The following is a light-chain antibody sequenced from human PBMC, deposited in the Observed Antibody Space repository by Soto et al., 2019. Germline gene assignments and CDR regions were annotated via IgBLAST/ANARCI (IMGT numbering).Light chain of an antibody. CDR3: QNYNSYSEA. Sequence: ELAMTQSPATLSLSPGDSAILSCRASQNVYNNLAWYQQKTGQAPRLLIFDESTRATGIPDRLSGSGSGTELNLTISRLQPDDFATYYCQNYNSYSEACGQGTKVDIK. J-gene: IGKJ1*01. CDR2: DES. V-gene: IGKV3-15*01. CDR1: QNVYNN.